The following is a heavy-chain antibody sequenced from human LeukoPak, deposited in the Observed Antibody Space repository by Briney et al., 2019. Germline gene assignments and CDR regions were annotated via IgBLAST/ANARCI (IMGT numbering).Heavy chain of an antibody. CDR3: AGGYD. V-gene: IGHV3-7*04. J-gene: IGHJ4*02. CDR1: GFTLSNYW. D-gene: IGHD5-12*01. Sequence: GGSLRLSCAASGFTLSNYWISWVRQAPGKGLEWVANIKEDGSEKYYVDSVKGRFTISRDNAKNSLYLQMNSLRAEDTAVYYCAGGYDWGRGTLVTVSS. CDR2: IKEDGSEK.